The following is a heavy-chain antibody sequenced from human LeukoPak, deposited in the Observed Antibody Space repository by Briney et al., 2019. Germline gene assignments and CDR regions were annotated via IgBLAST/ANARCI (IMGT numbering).Heavy chain of an antibody. CDR3: ARDYSTSSDWFDP. J-gene: IGHJ5*02. CDR2: INHSGST. D-gene: IGHD6-6*01. Sequence: PSETLSLTCAVYVWSFSGYYWSWIRQPPGKGLEWIGEINHSGSTNYNPSLKSRVTISVDTSKNQFSLKLSSVTAADTAVYYCARDYSTSSDWFDPWGQGTLVTVSS. V-gene: IGHV4-34*01. CDR1: VWSFSGYY.